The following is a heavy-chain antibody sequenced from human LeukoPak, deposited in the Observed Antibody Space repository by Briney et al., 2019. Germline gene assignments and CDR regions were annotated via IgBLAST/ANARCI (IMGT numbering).Heavy chain of an antibody. CDR2: VSSSSSTR. D-gene: IGHD2-2*01. J-gene: IGHJ4*02. Sequence: VGSLILSCAASGFTFSSYNMNWVRQAPGKGLEWVSYVSSSSSTRYYADSVKGRFTISRDNHKNSLYLQMNSLRDEDTAVYYCARDPGYCGRTSCYAVWNFDSWGQGTLVTVSS. V-gene: IGHV3-48*02. CDR1: GFTFSSYN. CDR3: ARDPGYCGRTSCYAVWNFDS.